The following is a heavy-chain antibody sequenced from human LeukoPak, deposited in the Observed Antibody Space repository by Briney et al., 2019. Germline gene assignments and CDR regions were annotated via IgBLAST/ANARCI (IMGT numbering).Heavy chain of an antibody. CDR1: GGSISSYY. CDR2: INHSGST. V-gene: IGHV4-34*01. Sequence: SSETLSLTCTVSGGSISSYYWSWIRQPPGKGLEWIGEINHSGSTNYNPSLKSRVTISVDTSKNQFSLKLSSVTAADTAVYYCARALRPYCGGDCYSDYYYYMDVWGKGTTVTVSS. CDR3: ARALRPYCGGDCYSDYYYYMDV. J-gene: IGHJ6*03. D-gene: IGHD2-21*02.